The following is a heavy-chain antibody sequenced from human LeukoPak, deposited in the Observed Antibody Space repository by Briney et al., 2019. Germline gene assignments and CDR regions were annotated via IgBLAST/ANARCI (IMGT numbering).Heavy chain of an antibody. CDR3: ASLAVAGLSGGY. D-gene: IGHD6-19*01. V-gene: IGHV4-39*01. CDR2: IYYSGST. J-gene: IGHJ4*02. Sequence: SSETLSLTCTVSGGSISSDSYYWAWIRQPPGKGLEWIASIYYSGSTYYNPSLKSRVTISVDTSRNQFSLKLSSVTAADTAVYYCASLAVAGLSGGYWGQGTLVIVSS. CDR1: GGSISSDSYY.